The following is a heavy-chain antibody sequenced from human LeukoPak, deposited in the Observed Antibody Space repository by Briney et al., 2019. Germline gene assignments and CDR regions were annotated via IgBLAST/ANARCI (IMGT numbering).Heavy chain of an antibody. CDR1: GFTFSSYS. CDR2: ISFDGTKK. J-gene: IGHJ1*01. D-gene: IGHD6-13*01. CDR3: AKVQDGSSWYEYFQH. Sequence: GGSLRLSCAASGFTFSSYSMNWVRQAPGKGLEWVAVISFDGTKKYYADSVKGRFTISRDNAKNSLFLQMNSLRAEDTAVYYCAKVQDGSSWYEYFQHWGQGTLVTVSS. V-gene: IGHV3-30*18.